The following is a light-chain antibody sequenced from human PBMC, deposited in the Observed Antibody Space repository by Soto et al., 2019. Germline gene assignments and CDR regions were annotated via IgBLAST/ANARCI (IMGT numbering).Light chain of an antibody. CDR3: QQYGISPRT. CDR1: QSISSTY. V-gene: IGKV3-20*01. J-gene: IGKJ2*01. Sequence: EIVLTQSPGTLSLSPGERATLSCKASQSISSTYIAWYYQKPDQAPRLLIYHASNRATGIPDRFSGSGSGTEFTLTISRLEPGDFALYFCQQYGISPRTFGQGTRLEI. CDR2: HAS.